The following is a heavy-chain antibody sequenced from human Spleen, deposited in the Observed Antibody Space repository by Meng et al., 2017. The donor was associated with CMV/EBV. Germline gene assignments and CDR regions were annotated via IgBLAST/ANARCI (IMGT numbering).Heavy chain of an antibody. CDR1: GFTFDDYG. Sequence: GGSLRLSCAASGFTFDDYGMSWARQVPGKGLEWVSGINWNGGSTNYADSVKGRFTISRDNAKNSLYLQMNSLRAEDTAVYYCTGSTSCCDYWGQGTLVTVSS. CDR3: TGSTSCCDY. J-gene: IGHJ4*02. V-gene: IGHV3-20*04. D-gene: IGHD2-2*01. CDR2: INWNGGST.